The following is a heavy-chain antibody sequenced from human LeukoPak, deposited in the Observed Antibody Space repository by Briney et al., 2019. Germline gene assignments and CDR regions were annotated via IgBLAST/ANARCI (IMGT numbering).Heavy chain of an antibody. CDR1: GFTFSTNS. D-gene: IGHD3/OR15-3a*01. CDR3: ARQTGSGLFILP. V-gene: IGHV3-21*01. CDR2: ISSSSSYI. Sequence: GGSLRLSCAASGFTFSTNSMNWVRQAPGKGLEWVSSISSSSSYIYYADSVKGRFTISRDNAKNSLYLQMNSLRAEDTAVYYCARQTGSGLFILPGGQGTLVTVSS. J-gene: IGHJ4*02.